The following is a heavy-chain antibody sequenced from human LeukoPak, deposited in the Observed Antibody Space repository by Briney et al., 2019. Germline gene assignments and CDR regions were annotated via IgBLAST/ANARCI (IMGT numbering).Heavy chain of an antibody. CDR3: ARGPTLTRILESYNCFDP. V-gene: IGHV1-8*03. D-gene: IGHD3-3*01. CDR2: MNPNSGNT. Sequence: ASVNVSFKASGYTFISYDINWVRQATGQGLEWMGWMNPNSGNTGYAQKFQGRVTITRNTSISTAYMELSSLRSEDTAVYYCARGPTLTRILESYNCFDPWGQGTLVTVSS. J-gene: IGHJ5*02. CDR1: GYTFISYD.